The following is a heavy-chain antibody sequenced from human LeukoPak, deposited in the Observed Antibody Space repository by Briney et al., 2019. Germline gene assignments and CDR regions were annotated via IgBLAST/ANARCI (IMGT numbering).Heavy chain of an antibody. CDR1: GGSISSSSYY. CDR2: IYYSGST. Sequence: SETLSLTCTVSGGSISSSSYYWGWIRQPPGKGLEWIGSIYYSGSTYYNPSLKSRVTMSVDTSKNQFSLKLSSVTAADTAVYYCARLSPTLDYWGQGTLVTVSS. V-gene: IGHV4-39*01. J-gene: IGHJ4*02. CDR3: ARLSPTLDY.